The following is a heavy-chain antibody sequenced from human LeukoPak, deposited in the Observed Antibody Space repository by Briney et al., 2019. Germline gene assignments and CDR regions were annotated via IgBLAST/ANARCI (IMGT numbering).Heavy chain of an antibody. CDR2: IHYSGGT. CDR1: GGSINSYY. V-gene: IGHV4-59*08. D-gene: IGHD6-19*01. CDR3: ARHLYSSGWYY. Sequence: SETLSLTCTVSGGSINSYYWSWIRQPPGKGLEWIGYIHYSGGTNYNPSLKSRVTISVDTSKNQFSLKLSSVTAADTAVYYCARHLYSSGWYYWGQGTLVTVSS. J-gene: IGHJ4*02.